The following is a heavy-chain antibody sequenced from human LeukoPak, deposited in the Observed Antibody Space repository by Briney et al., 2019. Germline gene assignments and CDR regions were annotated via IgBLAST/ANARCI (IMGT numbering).Heavy chain of an antibody. CDR1: GLTFSNYG. CDR2: ISYDGSKK. V-gene: IGHV3-30*18. D-gene: IGHD2-21*02. Sequence: PGRSLRLSCAASGLTFSNYGMNWVRQAPGKGLEWVAVISYDGSKKYYADSVKGRFTISRDNSKNTLHLQMNSLRAEDTAVYYCAKEWVAYCGGDCHFFDYWGQGTLVTVSS. J-gene: IGHJ4*02. CDR3: AKEWVAYCGGDCHFFDY.